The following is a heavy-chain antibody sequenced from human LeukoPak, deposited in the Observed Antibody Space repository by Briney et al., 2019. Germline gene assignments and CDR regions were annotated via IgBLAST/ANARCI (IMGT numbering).Heavy chain of an antibody. Sequence: GGSLRLSCAASGFTFNDYAMYWVRQAPGKGLEWVSGISWNSRSIAYADSVKGRFTISRDNAKNSLYLQMNSLRAEDMALYYCAKEGSSWSTFDYWGQGTLVTVSS. J-gene: IGHJ4*02. V-gene: IGHV3-9*03. CDR3: AKEGSSWSTFDY. D-gene: IGHD6-13*01. CDR2: ISWNSRSI. CDR1: GFTFNDYA.